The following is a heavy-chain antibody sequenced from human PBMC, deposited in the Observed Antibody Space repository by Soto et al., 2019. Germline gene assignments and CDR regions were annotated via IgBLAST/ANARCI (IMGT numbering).Heavy chain of an antibody. V-gene: IGHV3-74*01. CDR3: VRDEEADTWYLPDF. J-gene: IGHJ4*02. CDR2: INIDGNII. Sequence: EVQLVESGGTLVQPGGSLRLSCAASGFIFNNYWMHWVRQAPGKGLVWVSLINIDGNIIHYADSVRGRFTISRDNAKHTVSLQMNSLRVEGTGVYYCVRDEEADTWYLPDFWGQGTLVTVSS. D-gene: IGHD6-13*01. CDR1: GFIFNNYW.